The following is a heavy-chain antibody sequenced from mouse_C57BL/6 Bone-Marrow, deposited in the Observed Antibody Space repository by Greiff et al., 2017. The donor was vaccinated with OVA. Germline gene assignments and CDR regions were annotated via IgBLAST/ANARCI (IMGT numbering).Heavy chain of an antibody. D-gene: IGHD2-1*01. V-gene: IGHV14-1*01. CDR3: TLFYYGNSWFAY. J-gene: IGHJ3*01. CDR1: GFNIKDYY. Sequence: VQLQQSGAELVRPGASVKLSCTASGFNIKDYYMHWVKQRPEQGLEWIGRIDPEDGDTEYAPKFQGKATMTADTSSNTAYLQLSSLTSEDTAVYYCTLFYYGNSWFAYWGQGTLVTVSA. CDR2: IDPEDGDT.